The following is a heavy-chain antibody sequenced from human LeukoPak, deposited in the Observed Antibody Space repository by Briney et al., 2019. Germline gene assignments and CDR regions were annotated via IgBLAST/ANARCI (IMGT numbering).Heavy chain of an antibody. J-gene: IGHJ4*02. CDR3: ARDRGYDFWSGSTVDY. CDR1: GYTFTSYD. D-gene: IGHD3-3*01. Sequence: ASVKVSCKASGYTFTSYDINWVRQATGQGLEWMGWMNPNSGSTGYAQKFQGRVTITRNTSISTAYMELSSLRSEDTAVYYCARDRGYDFWSGSTVDYWGQGTLVTVSS. CDR2: MNPNSGST. V-gene: IGHV1-8*03.